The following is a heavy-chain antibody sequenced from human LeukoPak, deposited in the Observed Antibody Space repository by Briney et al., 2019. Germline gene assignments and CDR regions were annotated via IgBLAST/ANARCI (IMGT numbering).Heavy chain of an antibody. D-gene: IGHD5-18*01. CDR2: IIPIFGTA. J-gene: IGHJ4*02. V-gene: IGHV1-69*05. Sequence: ASVKVSCKASGYTFTGYGISWVRQAPGQGLEWMGGIIPIFGTANYAQKFQGRVTITTDESTTTAYLELRSLRSDDTAVYFCARVLYSYGYSPFDYWGQGTLVTVSS. CDR3: ARVLYSYGYSPFDY. CDR1: GYTFTGYG.